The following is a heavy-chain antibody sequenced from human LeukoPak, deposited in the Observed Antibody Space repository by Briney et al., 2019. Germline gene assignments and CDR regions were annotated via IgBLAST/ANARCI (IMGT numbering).Heavy chain of an antibody. CDR3: AREGGFYRPLDY. V-gene: IGHV4-4*02. J-gene: IGHJ4*02. CDR2: VHLDGGT. CDR1: GVSVTSTNW. D-gene: IGHD3-3*01. Sequence: SETLSLTCGVSGVSVTSTNWWTWVRQPPGKGLEWIGEVHLDGGTNYNPSLKSRLTMSVDLSENHVSLKLTSVTAADTAVYYCAREGGFYRPLDYSGQGTLVTVSS.